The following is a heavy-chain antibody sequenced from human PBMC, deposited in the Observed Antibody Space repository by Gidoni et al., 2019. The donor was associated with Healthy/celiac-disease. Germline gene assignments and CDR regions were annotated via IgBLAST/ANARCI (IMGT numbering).Heavy chain of an antibody. CDR1: GFTFSSYA. J-gene: IGHJ4*02. CDR3: ASQYSSGWYYFDY. V-gene: IGHV3-23*01. D-gene: IGHD6-19*01. CDR2: ISGSGGST. Sequence: EVQLLESGGGLVQPGGSLRLSCAASGFTFSSYAMSWVRQATGKGLEWVSAISGSGGSTYYADSVKGRFTISRDNSMNTLYLQMNSLRAEDTAVYYCASQYSSGWYYFDYWGQGTLVTVSS.